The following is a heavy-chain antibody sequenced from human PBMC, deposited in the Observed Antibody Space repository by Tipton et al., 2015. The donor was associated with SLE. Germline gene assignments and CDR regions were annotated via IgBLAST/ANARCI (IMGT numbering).Heavy chain of an antibody. V-gene: IGHV4-34*01. Sequence: LRLSCTVSGGSFSSHYWSWIRHSPDKGLEWVGEIYVGGNAYYNPSLQSRLTISLGTSSNLFSLNLTSVTAADSAVYYCARRGKGFAGTAWRYWGQGTLVTVSS. CDR3: ARRGKGFAGTAWRY. CDR1: GGSFSSHY. CDR2: IYVGGNA. J-gene: IGHJ4*02. D-gene: IGHD1-7*01.